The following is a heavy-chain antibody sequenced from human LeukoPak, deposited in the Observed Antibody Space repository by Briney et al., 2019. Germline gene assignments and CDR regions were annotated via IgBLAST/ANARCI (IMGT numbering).Heavy chain of an antibody. CDR1: GGTFSSYA. CDR2: IIPIFGTA. CDR3: ARVRILGASFDY. D-gene: IGHD1-26*01. Sequence: ASVKVSCKASGGTFSSYAISWVRQAPGQGLEWMGGIIPIFGTANYAQRFQGRVTITADESTSTAYMELSSLRSEDTAVYYCARVRILGASFDYWGQGTLVTVSS. V-gene: IGHV1-69*13. J-gene: IGHJ4*02.